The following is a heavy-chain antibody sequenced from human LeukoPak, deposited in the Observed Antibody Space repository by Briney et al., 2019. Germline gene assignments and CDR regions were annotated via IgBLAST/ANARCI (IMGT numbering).Heavy chain of an antibody. J-gene: IGHJ6*02. CDR3: ARDGAPYCSSTSCYTWSSAYYGMDV. Sequence: GGSLRLSCAASGFTFSSYSMNWVRQAPGKGLEWVSSISSSSSYIYYADSVKGRFTISRDNAKNSLYLQMNSLRAGDTAVYYCARDGAPYCSSTSCYTWSSAYYGMDVWGQGTTVTVSS. CDR2: ISSSSSYI. CDR1: GFTFSSYS. D-gene: IGHD2-2*02. V-gene: IGHV3-21*01.